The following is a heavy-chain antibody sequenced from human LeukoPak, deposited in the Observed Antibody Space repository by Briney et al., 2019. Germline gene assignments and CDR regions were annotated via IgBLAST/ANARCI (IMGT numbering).Heavy chain of an antibody. J-gene: IGHJ5*01. CDR3: ARDLEVRNWFDS. V-gene: IGHV1-18*01. D-gene: IGHD1-1*01. Sequence: GASVKVSCKASGYTFSTYGISWVRQAPGQGLEWMGWISAYNGNTNYAQKFQGRVTMTTDTSTSTAYMELRSLRSDDTAVYYCARDLEVRNWFDSWGQGTLVTVSS. CDR2: ISAYNGNT. CDR1: GYTFSTYG.